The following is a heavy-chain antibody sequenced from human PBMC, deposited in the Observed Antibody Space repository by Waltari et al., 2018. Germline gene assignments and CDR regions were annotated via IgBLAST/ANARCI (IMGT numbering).Heavy chain of an antibody. CDR1: GFTFDDYA. V-gene: IGHV4-38-2*01. J-gene: IGHJ4*02. CDR2: IYHSGST. Sequence: VQLVESGGGLVQPGRSLRLSCAASGFTFDDYAMHWVRQAPGKGLEWIGSIYHSGSTYYNPSLKSRVTISVDTSKNQFSLKLSSVTAADTAVYYCRGVGATEKDYWGQGTLVTVSS. D-gene: IGHD1-26*01. CDR3: RGVGATEKDY.